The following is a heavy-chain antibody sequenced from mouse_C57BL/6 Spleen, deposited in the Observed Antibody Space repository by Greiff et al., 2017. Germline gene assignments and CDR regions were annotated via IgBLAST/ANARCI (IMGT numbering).Heavy chain of an antibody. J-gene: IGHJ4*01. CDR1: GYTFTSYW. CDR3: ASTDDGYYIGAMDY. Sequence: QVQLQQPGAELVKPGASVTLSCKASGYTFTSYWMHWVKQRPGQGLEWLGMIHPNISSTDDNEKCKSKDTLTVNNTSSTAYMPLRSLTSEDSAVYYCASTDDGYYIGAMDYWGQGTSVTGSS. CDR2: IHPNISST. V-gene: IGHV1-64*01. D-gene: IGHD2-3*01.